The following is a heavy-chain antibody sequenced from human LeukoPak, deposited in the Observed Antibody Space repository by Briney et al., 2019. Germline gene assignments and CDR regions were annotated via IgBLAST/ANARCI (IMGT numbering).Heavy chain of an antibody. V-gene: IGHV3-21*01. CDR2: ISSSSTYI. CDR1: GFTFSTYA. CDR3: ARGRSWTYDS. D-gene: IGHD2-15*01. Sequence: GGSLRLSCAASGFTFSTYAMNRVRQAPGKGLEWVSSISSSSTYIYYADSVKGRFTISRDNAKNSLYLQMNSLRVEDTAVYYCARGRSWTYDSWGRGTLVTVSS. J-gene: IGHJ4*02.